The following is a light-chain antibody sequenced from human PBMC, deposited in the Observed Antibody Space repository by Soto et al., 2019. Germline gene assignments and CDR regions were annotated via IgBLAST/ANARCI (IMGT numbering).Light chain of an antibody. CDR3: QQYNGYGSWT. J-gene: IGKJ1*01. Sequence: DIQMTQSPSNLSASVGDRVTITCRASQSIVGWLAWYQQKPGKAPQLLIYKPSTLESGVPSRFSGSASGTEFTLTISSLQTDDFANYYCQQYNGYGSWTFGQGTRVEIK. CDR1: QSIVGW. V-gene: IGKV1-5*03. CDR2: KPS.